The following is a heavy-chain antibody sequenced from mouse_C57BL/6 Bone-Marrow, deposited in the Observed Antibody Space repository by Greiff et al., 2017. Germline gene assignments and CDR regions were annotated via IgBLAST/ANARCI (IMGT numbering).Heavy chain of an antibody. CDR2: IYPRSGNT. V-gene: IGHV1-81*01. Sequence: QVQLQQSGAELARPGASVKLSCKASGYTFTSYGISWVKQRSGQGLEWIGEIYPRSGNTYYNEKFKGKATLTADTSSSTAYMELRSLTSEDSAVYFCARPSYGSPDYFDDWGQGTTLTVSS. J-gene: IGHJ2*01. CDR3: ARPSYGSPDYFDD. D-gene: IGHD1-1*01. CDR1: GYTFTSYG.